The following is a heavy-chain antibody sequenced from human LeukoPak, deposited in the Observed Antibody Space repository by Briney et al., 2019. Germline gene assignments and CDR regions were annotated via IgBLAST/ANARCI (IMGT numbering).Heavy chain of an antibody. CDR2: ISGYNGNT. CDR3: ARGAADPLKPTGLKV. CDR1: GYTFTTYG. V-gene: IGHV1-18*01. Sequence: ASVKVSCKASGYTFTTYGVTWVRQVAGQGLEWMGWISGYNGNTHYAQKFQGRVTMTTDTSTNTAYMEVRTLRSDDSAVYYCARGAADPLKPTGLKVWGQGTTVIVSS. J-gene: IGHJ6*02. D-gene: IGHD1-14*01.